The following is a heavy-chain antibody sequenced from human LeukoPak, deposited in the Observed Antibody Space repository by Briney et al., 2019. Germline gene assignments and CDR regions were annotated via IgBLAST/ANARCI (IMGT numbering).Heavy chain of an antibody. CDR3: ARGATKYYYDSSGSNPPRGYYYYMDV. D-gene: IGHD3-22*01. V-gene: IGHV4-34*01. Sequence: SETLSLTCAVYGGSFSGYYWSWIRQPPGKGLEWIGEINHSGSTNYNPSLKSRVTISVDTSKNQFSLKLSSVTAADTAVYYCARGATKYYYDSSGSNPPRGYYYYMDVWGKGTTVTVFS. J-gene: IGHJ6*03. CDR2: INHSGST. CDR1: GGSFSGYY.